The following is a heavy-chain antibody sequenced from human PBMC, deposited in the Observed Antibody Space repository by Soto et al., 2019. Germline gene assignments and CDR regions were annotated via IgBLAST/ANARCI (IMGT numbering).Heavy chain of an antibody. CDR3: ARVEGSSGWYGWSWFDP. D-gene: IGHD6-19*01. CDR1: GYTFTSYG. V-gene: IGHV1-18*04. J-gene: IGHJ5*02. Sequence: ASVKGSCKASGYTFTSYGMSGVRQAPGQGLEWMGWISAYNGNKNYAQKLQGIVTMTTHTSTSTAYMELRSLRSDDTAVYYCARVEGSSGWYGWSWFDPWGQETLVTVSS. CDR2: ISAYNGNK.